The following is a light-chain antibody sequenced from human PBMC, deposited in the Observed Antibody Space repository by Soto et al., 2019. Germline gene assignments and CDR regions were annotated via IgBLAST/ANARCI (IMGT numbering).Light chain of an antibody. CDR2: GND. CDR3: AAWDDSLNAFV. J-gene: IGLJ1*01. V-gene: IGLV1-44*01. Sequence: QSVLTQPPSASGTPGQRVTISSSGSSSNIGGNTVNWYQQLPGTAPKLLIYGNDQRPSGVPDRFSGSKSGTSASLAISGLQSEDEADYYCAAWDDSLNAFVFGTGTKVTVL. CDR1: SSNIGGNT.